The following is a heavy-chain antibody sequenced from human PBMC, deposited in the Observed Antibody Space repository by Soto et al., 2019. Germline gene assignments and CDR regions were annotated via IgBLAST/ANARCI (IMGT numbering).Heavy chain of an antibody. CDR2: INQDGSKR. J-gene: IGHJ3*02. V-gene: IGHV3-7*03. Sequence: EVQLVESGGGLVQPGGSLRLSCAASGFTFRSYWMVWVRQAPGKGLEWVANINQDGSKRYFVDPVKGRSTISRDNAKNSLFLQINSLRADDTAVYYCARDTSPGRRNEYLDAVDIWGQGTMVAVSS. CDR3: ARDTSPGRRNEYLDAVDI. D-gene: IGHD2-15*01. CDR1: GFTFRSYW.